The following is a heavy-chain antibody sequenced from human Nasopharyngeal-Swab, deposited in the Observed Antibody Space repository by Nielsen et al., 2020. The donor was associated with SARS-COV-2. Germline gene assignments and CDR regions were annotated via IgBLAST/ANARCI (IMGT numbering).Heavy chain of an antibody. J-gene: IGHJ6*02. Sequence: WIRQPPGKGLEWVGGTRHSGSGNYKPYPNRGVSTAVDAYTNQLSLKLDSVTAADTAVYYCARGGKHGCSSANRPCAIDVWGQGATVTVSS. D-gene: IGHD2-2*01. CDR3: ARGGKHGCSSANRPCAIDV. V-gene: IGHV4-34*01. CDR2: TRHSGSG.